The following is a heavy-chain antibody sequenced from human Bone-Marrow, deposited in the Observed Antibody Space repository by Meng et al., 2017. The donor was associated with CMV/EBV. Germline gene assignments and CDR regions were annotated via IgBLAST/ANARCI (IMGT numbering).Heavy chain of an antibody. J-gene: IGHJ6*02. V-gene: IGHV4-59*01. CDR1: GGSISSYY. CDR2: IYYSGST. CDR3: ARGSSNSWYYGMDV. D-gene: IGHD6-13*01. Sequence: SETLSLTCSVSGGSISSYYRSWIRQSPGKGLEWIGYIYYSGSTNYNPSLKDRVTISVDTSKNQFSLNLTSVTTADTALYYCARGSSNSWYYGMDVWGQGTSVTVSS.